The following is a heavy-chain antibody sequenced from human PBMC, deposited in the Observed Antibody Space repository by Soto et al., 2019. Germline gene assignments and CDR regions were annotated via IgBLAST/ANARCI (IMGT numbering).Heavy chain of an antibody. Sequence: ASVKVSCKTSGYTFTSYDINWVRQATGQGLEWMGWMNPNSGNTGYAQRFQGRVTMTRNTSISTAYMELSSLRSEDTAVYYCARGKGAGPHLDYWGQGTLVTVSS. J-gene: IGHJ4*02. CDR2: MNPNSGNT. V-gene: IGHV1-8*01. CDR1: GYTFTSYD. CDR3: ARGKGAGPHLDY. D-gene: IGHD3-3*02.